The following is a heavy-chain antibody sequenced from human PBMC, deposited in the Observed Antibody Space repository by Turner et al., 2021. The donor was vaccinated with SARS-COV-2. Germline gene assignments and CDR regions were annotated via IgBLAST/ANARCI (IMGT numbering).Heavy chain of an antibody. Sequence: EEQLVDSGGALVQPGRSLRLSCTAYAVTWFRQAPGKGLGWVGFIRSKAYGGTTEYAASVKGRFTISRDDSKSIAYLQMDSLKTEDTAVYYCTRDGGFHGMDVWGQGTTVTVSS. CDR2: IRSKAYGGTT. J-gene: IGHJ6*02. CDR3: TRDGGFHGMDV. V-gene: IGHV3-49*03. CDR1: A. D-gene: IGHD2-15*01.